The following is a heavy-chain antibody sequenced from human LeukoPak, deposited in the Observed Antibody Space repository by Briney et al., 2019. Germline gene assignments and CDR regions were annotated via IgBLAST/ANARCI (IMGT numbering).Heavy chain of an antibody. CDR3: ARTPNYYFDY. V-gene: IGHV1-18*01. CDR1: GGTFSSYA. CDR2: ISAYNGNT. J-gene: IGHJ4*02. Sequence: ASVKVSCKASGGTFSSYAISWMRQAPGQGLEWMGWISAYNGNTNYAQKLQGRVTMTTDTSTSTAYMELRSLRSDDTAVYYCARTPNYYFDYWGQGTLVTVSS.